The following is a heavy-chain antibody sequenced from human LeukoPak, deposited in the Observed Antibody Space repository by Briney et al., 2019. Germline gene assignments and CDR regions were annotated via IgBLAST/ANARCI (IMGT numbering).Heavy chain of an antibody. CDR2: INPNSGGT. D-gene: IGHD1-26*01. V-gene: IGHV1-2*06. J-gene: IGHJ6*03. Sequence: VASVKVSCKASGYTFTGYYMHWVRQAPGQGLEWMGRINPNSGGTNYAQKFQGRVTMTRDTSISTAYMELSRLRSDDTAVYHCASSGELLHNKYYYYMDLWGKGTTVTVSS. CDR1: GYTFTGYY. CDR3: ASSGELLHNKYYYYMDL.